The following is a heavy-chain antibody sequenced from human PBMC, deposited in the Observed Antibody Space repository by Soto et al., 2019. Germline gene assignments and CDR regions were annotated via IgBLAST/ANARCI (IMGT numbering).Heavy chain of an antibody. CDR1: GGSISSSSYY. V-gene: IGHV4-39*01. Sequence: SLTCTVSGGSISSSSYYLGWIRQPPGKGLEWIGSIYYSGSTYYNPSLKSRVTISVDTSKNQFSLKLSSVTAADTAVYYCARPNYDILTGYFDYWGQGTLVTVSS. CDR2: IYYSGST. J-gene: IGHJ4*02. CDR3: ARPNYDILTGYFDY. D-gene: IGHD3-9*01.